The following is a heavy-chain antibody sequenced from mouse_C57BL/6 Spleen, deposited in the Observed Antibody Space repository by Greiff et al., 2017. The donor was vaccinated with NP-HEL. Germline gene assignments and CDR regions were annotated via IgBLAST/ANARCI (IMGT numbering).Heavy chain of an antibody. V-gene: IGHV2-4*01. CDR2: IWSGGST. CDR1: GFSLTSYG. CDR3: AKTYGSSDYAMDY. D-gene: IGHD1-1*01. J-gene: IGHJ4*01. Sequence: VKLKQSGPGLVQPSQSLSITCTVSGFSLTSYGVHWVRQPPGKGLEWLGVIWSGGSTDYNAAFISRLSISKDNSKSQVFFKMNSLQADDTAIYYCAKTYGSSDYAMDYWGQGTSVTVSS.